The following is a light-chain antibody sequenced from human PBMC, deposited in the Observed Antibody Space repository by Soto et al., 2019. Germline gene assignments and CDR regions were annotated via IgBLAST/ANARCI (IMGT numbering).Light chain of an antibody. J-gene: IGKJ2*02. Sequence: DIQMNQSPSSLSASVGDRVTITCRASQSISSYLNWYQQKPGKAPKLLIYAASSLQSGVPSRFSNSGSVTDFTLTISSLQPEDFATYYGQQSYSTPCTFGQGTKQEIK. CDR2: AAS. V-gene: IGKV1-39*01. CDR3: QQSYSTPCT. CDR1: QSISSY.